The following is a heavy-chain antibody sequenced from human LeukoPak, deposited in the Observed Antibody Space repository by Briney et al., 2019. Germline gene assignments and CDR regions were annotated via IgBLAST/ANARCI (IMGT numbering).Heavy chain of an antibody. Sequence: GSLRLSCAASGFTFSSYAMHWVRQAPGKGLEWVAVISYDRSNKYYADSVKGRFTISRDNSKNTLYLQMNSLRAEDTAVYYCARDRDYDFFDYWGQGTLVTVSS. CDR3: ARDRDYDFFDY. V-gene: IGHV3-30-3*01. CDR1: GFTFSSYA. CDR2: ISYDRSNK. D-gene: IGHD3-3*01. J-gene: IGHJ4*02.